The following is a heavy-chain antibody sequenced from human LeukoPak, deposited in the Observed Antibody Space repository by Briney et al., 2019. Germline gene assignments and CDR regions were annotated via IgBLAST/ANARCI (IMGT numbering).Heavy chain of an antibody. D-gene: IGHD3-3*01. Sequence: SETLSLTCAVYGGSLSGYYWSWIRQPPGKGLEWIGEINHSGSTNYNPSLKSRVTISVDTSKNQFSLKLSSVTAADTAVYYCARAIFGVVIAYNWFDPWGQGTLVTVSS. CDR3: ARAIFGVVIAYNWFDP. CDR1: GGSLSGYY. CDR2: INHSGST. V-gene: IGHV4-34*01. J-gene: IGHJ5*02.